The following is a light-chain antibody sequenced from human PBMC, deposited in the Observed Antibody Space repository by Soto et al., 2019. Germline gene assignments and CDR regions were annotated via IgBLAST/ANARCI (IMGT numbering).Light chain of an antibody. J-gene: IGKJ5*01. CDR3: QQYGSSPT. V-gene: IGKV3-20*01. Sequence: EIVLTQSPGTLSLSPGERATLSCRASQIVSSTYLAWYQQKPGQAPRLVIYDASTRATGIPGRFSGSGSGTDITITSSILEYEDFAVYYCQQYGSSPTFGQGTRLEIK. CDR2: DAS. CDR1: QIVSSTY.